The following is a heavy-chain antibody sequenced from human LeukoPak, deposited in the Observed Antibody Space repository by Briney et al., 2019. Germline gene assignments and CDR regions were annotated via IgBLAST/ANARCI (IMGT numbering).Heavy chain of an antibody. D-gene: IGHD2-15*01. CDR3: AKDSVVVVAATLGAFDI. Sequence: PGGSLRLSCAASGFTFSTYAMTWVRQAPGKGLEWVSLISGTGGSTYYADSVKGRFTISRDNSKDTLYLQMNSLRAEDTAVYYCAKDSVVVVAATLGAFDIWGQGTMVTVSS. CDR1: GFTFSTYA. J-gene: IGHJ3*02. V-gene: IGHV3-23*01. CDR2: ISGTGGST.